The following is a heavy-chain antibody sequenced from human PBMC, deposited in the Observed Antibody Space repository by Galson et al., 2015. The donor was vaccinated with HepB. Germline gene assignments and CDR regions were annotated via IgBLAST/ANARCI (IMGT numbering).Heavy chain of an antibody. CDR2: ISSNGGST. J-gene: IGHJ6*03. D-gene: IGHD4-11*01. V-gene: IGHV3-64*01. Sequence: SLRLSCAASGFTFSSYAMHWVRQAPGKGLEYVSAISSNGGSTYYANSVKGRFTISRDNSKNTLYLQMGSLGAEDMAVYYCAREAYYSPLYYYYYYMDVWGKGTTVTVSS. CDR3: AREAYYSPLYYYYYYMDV. CDR1: GFTFSSYA.